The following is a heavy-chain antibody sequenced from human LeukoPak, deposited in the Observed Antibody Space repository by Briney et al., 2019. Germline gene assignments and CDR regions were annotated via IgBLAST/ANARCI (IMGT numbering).Heavy chain of an antibody. Sequence: ASVKVSCKVSGYTLTELSMHWVRQAPGKGLEWMGWINPNSGGTNYAQKFQGRVTMIRDTSITTAYMELSRLRSDDTAVYYCASPNRDVPQNYYHYYYMDVWGKGTTVTVSS. V-gene: IGHV1-2*02. CDR1: GYTLTELS. J-gene: IGHJ6*03. CDR3: ASPNRDVPQNYYHYYYMDV. CDR2: INPNSGGT. D-gene: IGHD2/OR15-2a*01.